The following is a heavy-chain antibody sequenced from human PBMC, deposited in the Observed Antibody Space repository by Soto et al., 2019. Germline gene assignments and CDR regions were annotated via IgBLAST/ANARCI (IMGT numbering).Heavy chain of an antibody. J-gene: IGHJ4*02. CDR2: VNPILRMS. D-gene: IGHD3-10*01. CDR1: GDTFSFYT. CDR3: ATSYGSGYRAFDY. Sequence: QVQLVQSGAELKKPGSSVKVSCKASGDTFSFYTINWVRQAPGLGLEWMGRVNPILRMSNYAQKFQGRVTMPADKSTSTAYMELRSLRSADTAFYYCATSYGSGYRAFDYWGQGALVTVSS. V-gene: IGHV1-69*02.